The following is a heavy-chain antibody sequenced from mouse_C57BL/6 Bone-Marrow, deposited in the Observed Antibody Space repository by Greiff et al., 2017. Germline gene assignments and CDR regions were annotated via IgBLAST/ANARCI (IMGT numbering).Heavy chain of an antibody. Sequence: EVQLQQSGPELVKPGASVKISCKASGYTFTDYYMNWVKQSHGKSLEWIGDINPNNGGTSYNQKFKGKATVTVDKSSSTAYMELSSLTSEDSAVYYCAREVTRVVDYWGQGTTLTVSS. V-gene: IGHV1-26*01. CDR1: GYTFTDYY. J-gene: IGHJ2*01. CDR2: INPNNGGT. CDR3: AREVTRVVDY. D-gene: IGHD1-1*01.